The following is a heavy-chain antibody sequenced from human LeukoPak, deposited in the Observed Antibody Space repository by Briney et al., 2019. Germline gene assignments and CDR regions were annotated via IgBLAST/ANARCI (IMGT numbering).Heavy chain of an antibody. CDR1: GYTLTELS. CDR3: ATPPLGVSTVTLDY. D-gene: IGHD4-17*01. CDR2: FDPEDGET. V-gene: IGHV1-24*01. Sequence: ASVKVSFKVSGYTLTELSMHWVRQAPAKGLEWVGGFDPEDGETIYAQKFQGRVTMTEDTSTDTAYMELSSLRSEDTAVYYCATPPLGVSTVTLDYWGQGPLVTVSS. J-gene: IGHJ4*02.